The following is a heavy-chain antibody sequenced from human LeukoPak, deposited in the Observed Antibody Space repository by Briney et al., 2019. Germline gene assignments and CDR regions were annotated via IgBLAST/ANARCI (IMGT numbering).Heavy chain of an antibody. CDR1: GGTFSSYA. CDR2: IIPIFGTA. Sequence: SVKVSCKASGGTFSSYAISWVRQAPGQGPEWMGGIIPIFGTANYAQKFQGRVTITTDESTSTAYMELSSLRSEDTAVYYCASYPPHPSYYDSSGYYYWGLGTLVTVSS. CDR3: ASYPPHPSYYDSSGYYY. V-gene: IGHV1-69*05. D-gene: IGHD3-22*01. J-gene: IGHJ4*02.